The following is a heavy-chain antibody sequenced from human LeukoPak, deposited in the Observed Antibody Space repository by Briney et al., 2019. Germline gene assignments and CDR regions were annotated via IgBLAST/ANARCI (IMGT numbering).Heavy chain of an antibody. CDR3: ARDGSGSYHRFDY. D-gene: IGHD1-26*01. V-gene: IGHV3-48*04. Sequence: GGSLRLSCAASGFTFSRHGMTWVRQAPGKGLEWVAAISDSGYTTYYADFVKGRFTISRDNAKNSLYLQMNSLRADDTAVYYCARDGSGSYHRFDYWGQGTLVTVSS. CDR2: ISDSGYTT. CDR1: GFTFSRHG. J-gene: IGHJ4*02.